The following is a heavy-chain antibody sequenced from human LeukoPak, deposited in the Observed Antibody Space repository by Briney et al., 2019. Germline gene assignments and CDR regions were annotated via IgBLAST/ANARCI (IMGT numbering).Heavy chain of an antibody. V-gene: IGHV3-23*01. CDR3: ARDGLYSH. CDR1: GFTFSSYG. CDR2: ISGSGGST. Sequence: PGGTLRLSCAASGFTFSSYGMSWVRQAPGKGLEWVSAISGSGGSTYYADSVKGRFTISRDNAKNSLYLQMNSLRAEDTAVYYCARDGLYSHWGQGTLVTVSS. D-gene: IGHD2-21*01. J-gene: IGHJ4*02.